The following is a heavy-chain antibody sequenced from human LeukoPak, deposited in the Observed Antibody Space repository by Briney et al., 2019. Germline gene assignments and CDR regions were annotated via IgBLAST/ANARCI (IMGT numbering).Heavy chain of an antibody. CDR2: IYHSGST. CDR3: ARGPNPAMVTAILDS. Sequence: PSETLSLTCAVSGGSISSSNWWSWVRQPPGKGLEWIGEIYHSGSTNYNPSLKSRVTISVDTSKNQFSLTLSSVTAADTAIYYCARGPNPAMVTAILDSWAQGTLDTVSS. CDR1: GGSISSSNW. J-gene: IGHJ4*02. D-gene: IGHD5-18*01. V-gene: IGHV4-4*02.